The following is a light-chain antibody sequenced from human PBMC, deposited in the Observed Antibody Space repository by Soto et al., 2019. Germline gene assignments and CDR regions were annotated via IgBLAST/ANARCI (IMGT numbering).Light chain of an antibody. CDR2: GNS. V-gene: IGLV1-40*01. Sequence: QSVLTQPPSVSGAPGQRVTISCTGSSSNIGAGYDVHWYQQLPGTAPKLLIYGNSNRPSGVPDRFSGSNSGTSASLAIPGLQDEDEADYDCQSYDSSLSGWVFGGGTKLTVL. CDR3: QSYDSSLSGWV. J-gene: IGLJ3*02. CDR1: SSNIGAGYD.